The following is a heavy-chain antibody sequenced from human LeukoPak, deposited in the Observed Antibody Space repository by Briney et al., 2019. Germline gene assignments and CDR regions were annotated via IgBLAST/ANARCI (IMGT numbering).Heavy chain of an antibody. CDR2: IYYSGST. D-gene: IGHD2-15*01. CDR1: GGSISSSSYY. CDR3: ARTNIVVVVAATPGDAFDI. Sequence: SETLSLTCTVSGGSISSSSYYWGWIRQPPGKGLEWIGSIYYSGSTYYNPSLKSRVTISVDTSKNQFSLKLSSVTAADTAVYYCARTNIVVVVAATPGDAFDIWGQGTMVTVSS. J-gene: IGHJ3*02. V-gene: IGHV4-39*07.